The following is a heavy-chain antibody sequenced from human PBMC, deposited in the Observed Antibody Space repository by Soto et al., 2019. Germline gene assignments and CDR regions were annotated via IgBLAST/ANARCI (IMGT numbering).Heavy chain of an antibody. CDR3: AKENWPRDYNYYGMDV. Sequence: GGSLRLSCAASGFTFTSYGMYWVRQAPGKGLEWVALISFDGNNKRYADSVKGRFTISRDTSKNTLDLQMNSLRPEDTAVYYCAKENWPRDYNYYGMDVWGQGTTVTVSS. V-gene: IGHV3-30*18. CDR1: GFTFTSYG. CDR2: ISFDGNNK. J-gene: IGHJ6*02.